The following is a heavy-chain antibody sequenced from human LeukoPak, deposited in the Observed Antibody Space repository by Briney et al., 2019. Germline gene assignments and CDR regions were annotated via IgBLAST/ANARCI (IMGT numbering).Heavy chain of an antibody. D-gene: IGHD3-9*01. CDR3: AREVSPQKLRYSGGGWFDP. J-gene: IGHJ5*02. V-gene: IGHV1-69*01. CDR2: IIPIFGTA. CDR1: GGTFSSYA. Sequence: ASVKVSCKASGGTFSSYAISWVRQAPGQGLEWMGGIIPIFGTANYAQKFQGRVTITADESTSTACMELSSLRSEDTAVYYCAREVSPQKLRYSGGGWFDPWGQGTLVTVSS.